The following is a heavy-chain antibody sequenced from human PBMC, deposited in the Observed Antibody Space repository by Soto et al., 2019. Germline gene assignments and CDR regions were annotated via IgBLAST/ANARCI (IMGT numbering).Heavy chain of an antibody. J-gene: IGHJ6*02. Sequence: PSETLSLTCTVSGGSISSYYWSWIRQPPGKGLEWIGYIYYSGSTNYNPSLKRRGTISVDTTKNQIFHKLSYVTTADTAVYYCAIVYYDFWSRYSVYYYYYGMDVWGQGTTVTVSS. CDR1: GGSISSYY. D-gene: IGHD3-3*01. CDR2: IYYSGST. V-gene: IGHV4-59*01. CDR3: AIVYYDFWSRYSVYYYYYGMDV.